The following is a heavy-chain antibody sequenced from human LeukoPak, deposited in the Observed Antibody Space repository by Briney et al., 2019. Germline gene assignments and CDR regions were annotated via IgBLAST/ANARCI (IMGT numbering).Heavy chain of an antibody. Sequence: GGSLRLSCAASGLTISNYWMHWVRQAPGKGLVWVSRINSDGSSPTYADSVKGRFTISRDNAKNTLYLQMSSVRAEDTAVYYCAKGGTTVVDYWGQGTLVTVSS. CDR1: GLTISNYW. J-gene: IGHJ4*02. D-gene: IGHD4-23*01. V-gene: IGHV3-74*01. CDR2: INSDGSSP. CDR3: AKGGTTVVDY.